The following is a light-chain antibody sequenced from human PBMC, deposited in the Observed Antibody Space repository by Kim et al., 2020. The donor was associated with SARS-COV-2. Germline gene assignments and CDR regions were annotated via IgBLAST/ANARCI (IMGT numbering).Light chain of an antibody. V-gene: IGLV1-44*01. J-gene: IGLJ2*01. Sequence: QSVLTQPPSASGTPGERVTISCSGGSSNIGTNSVYWYKQSPGTFPKLLIYSNHQRPSGVPDRFSASKSGTSASLTISGLQSEDEADFYCATWDDNLKGPIFGGGTQLTVL. CDR1: SSNIGTNS. CDR2: SNH. CDR3: ATWDDNLKGPI.